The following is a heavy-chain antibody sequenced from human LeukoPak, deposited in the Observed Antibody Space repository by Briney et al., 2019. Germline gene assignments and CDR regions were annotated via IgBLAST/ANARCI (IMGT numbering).Heavy chain of an antibody. V-gene: IGHV1-8*03. Sequence: ASVKVSCKASGYTFTSYDINWVRQATGQGLEWMGWMNPNSGNTGYAQKFQGRVTITRNTSISTAYMELSSLRSEDTAVYYCATYCSSTSCPYNWFDPRGQGTLVTASS. CDR1: GYTFTSYD. D-gene: IGHD2-2*01. CDR2: MNPNSGNT. CDR3: ATYCSSTSCPYNWFDP. J-gene: IGHJ5*02.